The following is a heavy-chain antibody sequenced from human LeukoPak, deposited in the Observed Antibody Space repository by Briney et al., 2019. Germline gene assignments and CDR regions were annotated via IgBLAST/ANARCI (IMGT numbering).Heavy chain of an antibody. CDR1: GYTLSELS. CDR2: FNPEDGET. V-gene: IGHV1-24*01. CDR3: AASFLRFSPDFDY. D-gene: IGHD2/OR15-2a*01. J-gene: IGHJ4*02. Sequence: ASVTVSCKVSGYTLSELSIHWVRQPPGKGLGWVGSFNPEDGETYYAQTFQGRLILTEDTSTDTAYMELRTLRSEDTAVFYCAASFLRFSPDFDYWGQGTLVTVSS.